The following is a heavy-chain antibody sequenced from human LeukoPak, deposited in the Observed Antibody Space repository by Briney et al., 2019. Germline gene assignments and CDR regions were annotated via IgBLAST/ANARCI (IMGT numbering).Heavy chain of an antibody. CDR1: GFTFGDHA. Sequence: GGSLRLSCRGSGFTFGDHAMSWVRQAPGKGLEWVGFIRSKAYRGTTEYAASVKGRFTVSRDDSASIAYLKMNSLKTEDTAVYYCARGPIQLWIHNAMDVWGQGTTVTVSS. D-gene: IGHD5-18*01. J-gene: IGHJ6*02. CDR3: ARGPIQLWIHNAMDV. CDR2: IRSKAYRGTT. V-gene: IGHV3-49*04.